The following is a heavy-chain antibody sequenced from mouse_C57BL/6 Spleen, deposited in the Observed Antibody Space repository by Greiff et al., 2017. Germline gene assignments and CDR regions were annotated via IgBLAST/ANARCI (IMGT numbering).Heavy chain of an antibody. CDR1: GYTFTSYW. V-gene: IGHV1-55*01. CDR3: AREADGYYGY. CDR2: IYPGSGST. D-gene: IGHD2-3*01. Sequence: QVQLQQPGAELVKPGASVKMSCKASGYTFTSYWITWVKQRPGQGLEWIGDIYPGSGSTNYNEKFKSKATLTVYTSSSTAYMQLNSLTSEDSAVYYCAREADGYYGYWGQGTTLTVSS. J-gene: IGHJ2*01.